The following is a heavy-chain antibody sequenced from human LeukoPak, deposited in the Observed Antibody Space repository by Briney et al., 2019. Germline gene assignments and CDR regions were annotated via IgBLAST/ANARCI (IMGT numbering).Heavy chain of an antibody. V-gene: IGHV3-21*01. D-gene: IGHD2-15*01. CDR1: GFTFSSYS. J-gene: IGHJ3*02. CDR3: ARHYGYCSGGSCRGAFDI. Sequence: GGSLRLSCAASGFTFSSYSMNWVRQAPGKGLEWVSSISSSSSYIYYADSVKGRFTISRDNAKNSLYLQMNSLRAEDTAVYYCARHYGYCSGGSCRGAFDIWGQGTMVTVSS. CDR2: ISSSSSYI.